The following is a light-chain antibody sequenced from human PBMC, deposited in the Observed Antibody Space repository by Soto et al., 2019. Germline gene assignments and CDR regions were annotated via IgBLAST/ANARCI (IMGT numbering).Light chain of an antibody. CDR2: DAS. V-gene: IGKV3-11*01. CDR1: QSVSSNY. Sequence: EVVLTRSPGTLSLSAGESATLSLRASQSVSSNYLAWYQQRPGQAPRLLISDASNRATGIPATFSGSGSGTDFTLTISSLEPEDFAVYYCHQRQYWPPITFGQGTRLEIK. CDR3: HQRQYWPPIT. J-gene: IGKJ5*01.